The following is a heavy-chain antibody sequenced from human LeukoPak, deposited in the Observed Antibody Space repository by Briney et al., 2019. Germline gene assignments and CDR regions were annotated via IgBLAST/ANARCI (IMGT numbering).Heavy chain of an antibody. CDR1: GYTFTDYY. Sequence: ASVKVSCKVSGYTFTDYYMHWGQQAPGKGLEWMGLVDPEDGETIYAEKFQGRVTITADTSTDTAYMELSSLRSEDTAVYYCATDYGGNWAYWGQGTLVTVSS. CDR2: VDPEDGET. CDR3: ATDYGGNWAY. V-gene: IGHV1-69-2*01. J-gene: IGHJ4*02. D-gene: IGHD4-23*01.